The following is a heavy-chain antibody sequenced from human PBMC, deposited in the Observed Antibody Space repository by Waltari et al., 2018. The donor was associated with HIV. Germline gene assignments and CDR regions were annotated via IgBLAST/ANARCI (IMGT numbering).Heavy chain of an antibody. CDR2: IYYSGST. CDR1: GGPISSSSYY. CDR3: ARVSYGSGGLDY. V-gene: IGHV4-39*07. D-gene: IGHD3-10*01. Sequence: LQLQESGPGLVKPSETLSLPCTVSGGPISSSSYYWGWSRQPPGKGLEWIGSIYYSGSTYYNPSLKSRVTISGDTSKNQFSLKLSSVTAADTAVYYCARVSYGSGGLDYWGQGTLVTVSS. J-gene: IGHJ4*02.